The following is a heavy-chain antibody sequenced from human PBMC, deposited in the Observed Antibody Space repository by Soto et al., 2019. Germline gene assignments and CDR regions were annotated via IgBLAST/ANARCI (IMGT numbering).Heavy chain of an antibody. Sequence: EVQLLESGGGLVQPGGSLRLSCAASGFTFSSYAMNWVRQAPGKGLEWVSVISGRGGSTYYEDSVKGRFTISRDNSKNTHYLQMNSLSAEGTAGYYCAKRATGTYFDYWGQGTLVTVSS. CDR2: ISGRGGST. CDR1: GFTFSSYA. D-gene: IGHD1-1*01. J-gene: IGHJ4*02. V-gene: IGHV3-23*01. CDR3: AKRATGTYFDY.